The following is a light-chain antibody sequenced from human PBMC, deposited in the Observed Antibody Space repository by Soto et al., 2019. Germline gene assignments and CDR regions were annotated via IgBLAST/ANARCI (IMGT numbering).Light chain of an antibody. V-gene: IGKV1-39*01. Sequence: DIQMTQSPFSLSASLGDRVTITCRARQSISDYLNWYQQKPGKGPKLLIFAASSLQVGVPSRFSGSGSGTDFSLTISSLQPEDFATYFCQQSNSAPFTFGPGTTVDI. CDR2: AAS. CDR1: QSISDY. CDR3: QQSNSAPFT. J-gene: IGKJ3*01.